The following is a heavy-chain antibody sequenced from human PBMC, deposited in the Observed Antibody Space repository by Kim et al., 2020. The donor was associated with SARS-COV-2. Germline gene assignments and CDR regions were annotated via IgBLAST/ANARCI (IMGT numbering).Heavy chain of an antibody. CDR2: ISSATGSNT. CDR3: AKDRYSASGQYWGSSPRYQFDL. D-gene: IGHD6-13*01. V-gene: IGHV3-23*01. J-gene: IGHJ4*02. CDR1: GFTGFSFATYA. Sequence: GGSLRLSCAASGFTGFSFATYAMTWVRQAPGKGLEWVSTISSATGSNTWYADSVTGRFTISKDNSRNTVSLQMNNLRAEDTAVYYCAKDRYSASGQYWGSSPRYQFDLWGPGTLVTVSS.